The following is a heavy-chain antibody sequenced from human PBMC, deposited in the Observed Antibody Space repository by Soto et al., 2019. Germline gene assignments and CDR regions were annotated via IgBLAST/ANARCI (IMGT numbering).Heavy chain of an antibody. D-gene: IGHD4-17*01. CDR1: GFTVSSNY. Sequence: EVQLVESGGGLVQPGGSLRLSCAASGFTVSSNYMSWVRQAPGKGLEWVSVIYSGGSTYYADSVKGRFTISRDNSKNTLYLQMNSLRAEDTAVYYCARDRPPYYGADAFDIWGQGTMVTVSS. CDR3: ARDRPPYYGADAFDI. J-gene: IGHJ3*02. CDR2: IYSGGST. V-gene: IGHV3-66*01.